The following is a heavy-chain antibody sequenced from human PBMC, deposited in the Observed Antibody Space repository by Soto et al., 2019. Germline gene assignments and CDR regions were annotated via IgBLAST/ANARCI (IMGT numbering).Heavy chain of an antibody. CDR2: INHSGST. D-gene: IGHD7-27*01. V-gene: IGHV4-34*01. J-gene: IGHJ4*02. CDR1: GGSFSGYY. CDR3: ARGSWGSGVPFDY. Sequence: SETLSLTCAVYGGSFSGYYWSWIRQPPGKGLEWIGEINHSGSTNYNPSLNSRVTISVDTSKNQFSLKLSSVTAADTAVYYCARGSWGSGVPFDYWGQGTLVTVSS.